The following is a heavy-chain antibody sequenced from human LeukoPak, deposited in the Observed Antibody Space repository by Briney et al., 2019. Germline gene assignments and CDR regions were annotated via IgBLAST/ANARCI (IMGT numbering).Heavy chain of an antibody. D-gene: IGHD6-13*01. CDR3: ASSSWYDSPGVV. J-gene: IGHJ6*04. Sequence: GGSLRLSCAASGFTFSSYTMNCVRQDPGKGLEWVSSITSSSSYIYYTDSVKGRFTISRDNAKNSLYLQMNSLRAEDTAVYYCASSSWYDSPGVVWGKGTTVTVSS. V-gene: IGHV3-21*01. CDR1: GFTFSSYT. CDR2: ITSSSSYI.